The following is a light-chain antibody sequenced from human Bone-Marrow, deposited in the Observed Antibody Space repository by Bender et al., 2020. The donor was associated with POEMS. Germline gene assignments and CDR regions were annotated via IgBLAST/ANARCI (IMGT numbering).Light chain of an antibody. V-gene: IGLV3-25*03. Sequence: SYELTQPPSVSVSPGQTARITCSGDALPNQYAYWYQQKPGQAPVLVMYKDSERPSGIPERFSGSTSGTTVTLTISGVRAEDEAVYYCNSYTTTNTLIFGGGTKLTVL. CDR3: NSYTTTNTLI. J-gene: IGLJ2*01. CDR1: ALPNQY. CDR2: KDS.